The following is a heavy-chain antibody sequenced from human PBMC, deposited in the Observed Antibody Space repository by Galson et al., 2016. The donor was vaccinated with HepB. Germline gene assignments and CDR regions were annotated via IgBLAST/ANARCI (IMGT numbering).Heavy chain of an antibody. Sequence: SLRLSCAGSGFPFRIYVMSWVRQAPGKGLEWVSTIDEHGVETQYADSVRGRFTISRDNSDNTLYLQMNSLRAEDTAIYYYAKKHLPPVAGNNYFGSWGQGTLVAVSS. CDR1: GFPFRIYV. V-gene: IGHV3-23*01. CDR2: IDEHGVET. CDR3: AKKHLPPVAGNNYFGS. J-gene: IGHJ4*02. D-gene: IGHD6-19*01.